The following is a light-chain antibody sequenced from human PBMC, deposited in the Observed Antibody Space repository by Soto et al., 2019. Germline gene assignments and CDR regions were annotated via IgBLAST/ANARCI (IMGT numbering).Light chain of an antibody. CDR3: LQDYNYLSWT. CDR2: AAS. CDR1: QGIRND. V-gene: IGKV1-6*01. Sequence: AIQMTQSPSSLSASLGDRVTITCRASQGIRNDLGWYQQKPGKAPKLLIYAASSLQSGVPSRFSGSGSGTDFTLTISSLQPEDFATYYCLQDYNYLSWTFGQGTKVDIK. J-gene: IGKJ1*01.